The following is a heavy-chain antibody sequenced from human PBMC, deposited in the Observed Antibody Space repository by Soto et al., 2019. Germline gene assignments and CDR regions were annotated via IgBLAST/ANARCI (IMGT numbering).Heavy chain of an antibody. CDR3: ATEYTYYGSGSYYGY. CDR2: FDPEDGET. Sequence: ASVKVSCQVSGYTLTELSMHWVRQAPGKGLEWMGGFDPEDGETIYAQKFQGRVTMTEDTSTDTAYMELSSLRSEDTAVYYCATEYTYYGSGSYYGYWGQGTLVTVSS. CDR1: GYTLTELS. D-gene: IGHD3-10*01. J-gene: IGHJ4*02. V-gene: IGHV1-24*01.